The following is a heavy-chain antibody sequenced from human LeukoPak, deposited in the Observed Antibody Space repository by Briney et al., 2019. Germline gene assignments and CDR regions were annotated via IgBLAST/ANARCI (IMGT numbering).Heavy chain of an antibody. D-gene: IGHD6-13*01. CDR3: AGEGYSSSHVAFDI. Sequence: AAVKVSLSASGYTFTCYYIDLVRQAPGQGLEWMGWISASSGCTNYAQKCQGMVTMTRNTSIYIDYMKLSRLRSDDTAVYYWAGEGYSSSHVAFDIWGQGTMVTVSS. CDR1: GYTFTCYY. V-gene: IGHV1-2*02. J-gene: IGHJ3*02. CDR2: ISASSGCT.